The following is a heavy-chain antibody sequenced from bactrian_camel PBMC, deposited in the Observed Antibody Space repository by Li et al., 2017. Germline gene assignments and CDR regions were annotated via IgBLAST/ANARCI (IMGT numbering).Heavy chain of an antibody. Sequence: HVQLVESGGGSVQAGGSLRLSCGSSGDTYCMAWFRQAPGKERVGVASINTQLGTTYYADPVKGRFSISKDNAKNTLYLQMNSLKSEDTGVYYCAASSKYGNCREVRTYDYWGQGTQVTVS. CDR1: GDTYC. CDR3: AASSKYGNCREVRTYDY. J-gene: IGHJ4*01. V-gene: IGHV3S1*01. D-gene: IGHD6*01. CDR2: INTQLGTT.